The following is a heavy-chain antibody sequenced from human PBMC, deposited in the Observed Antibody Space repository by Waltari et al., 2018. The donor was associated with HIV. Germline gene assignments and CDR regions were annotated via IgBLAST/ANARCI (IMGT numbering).Heavy chain of an antibody. D-gene: IGHD4-17*01. J-gene: IGHJ5*02. Sequence: EVQLVESGGGLFRPGGSLRLSCAVSGFNVSSDYMTWVRQPPGKGLEWVSTRDVPTTGTDRFYAPSVKGRFTISRDNSENTLYLQMSGLRAEDTAIYYCVRGSLMTTAAPWGQGTLVTVSS. CDR2: VPTTGTDR. CDR1: GFNVSSDY. CDR3: VRGSLMTTAAP. V-gene: IGHV3-53*03.